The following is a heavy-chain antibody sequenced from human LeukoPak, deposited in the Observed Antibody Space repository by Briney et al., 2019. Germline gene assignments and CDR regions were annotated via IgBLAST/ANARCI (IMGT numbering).Heavy chain of an antibody. CDR1: GYTFTSYA. CDR2: INTNTGNP. D-gene: IGHD3-10*01. J-gene: IGHJ5*02. CDR3: ARDYYGSGSYFYWFDP. V-gene: IGHV7-4-1*02. Sequence: GASVKVSCKASGYTFTSYAMNWVRQAPGQGLEWMGWINTNTGNPTYAQGFTGRFVFSLDTSVSTAYLQISSLKAEDTAVYYCARDYYGSGSYFYWFDPWGQGTLVTVSS.